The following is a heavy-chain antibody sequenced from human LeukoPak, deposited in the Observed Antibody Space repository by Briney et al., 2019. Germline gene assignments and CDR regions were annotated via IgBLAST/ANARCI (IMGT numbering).Heavy chain of an antibody. CDR3: AKADIGEAQPLDY. V-gene: IGHV3-30*18. Sequence: PGGSLRLSCAASGSTFSSYGMHWVRQAPGKGLEWVAVISHDGNNKYYEDSVEGRFTISRDNSKNTLFLQMNSLRAEDTAVYYCAKADIGEAQPLDYWGQGTLVTVSS. J-gene: IGHJ4*02. CDR2: ISHDGNNK. D-gene: IGHD5-12*01. CDR1: GSTFSSYG.